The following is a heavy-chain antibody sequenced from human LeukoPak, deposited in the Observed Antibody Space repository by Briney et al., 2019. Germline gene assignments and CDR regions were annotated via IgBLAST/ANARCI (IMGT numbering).Heavy chain of an antibody. CDR2: INPNSGGT. Sequence: ASVKVSCKASGYTFTGYYMHWVRQAPGQGLEWMGWINPNSGGTNYAQKFQGRVTMTRDTSISTAYMELSRLRSDDTAVYYCARDRSPAPGGSYGRGHFDYWGQGTLSPSPQ. CDR1: GYTFTGYY. J-gene: IGHJ4*02. V-gene: IGHV1-2*02. D-gene: IGHD5-18*01. CDR3: ARDRSPAPGGSYGRGHFDY.